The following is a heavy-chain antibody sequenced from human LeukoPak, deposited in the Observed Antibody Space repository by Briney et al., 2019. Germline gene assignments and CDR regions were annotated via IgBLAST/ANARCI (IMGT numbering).Heavy chain of an antibody. CDR1: GFTFSSYG. J-gene: IGHJ4*02. CDR3: AKAHTMVRGVIITSGDY. D-gene: IGHD3-10*01. CDR2: IRYDGSNK. Sequence: GGSLRLSCAASGFTFSSYGMHWVRQAPGKGLEWVAFIRYDGSNKYYADSVKGRFTISRDNSKNTLYLQMNSLRAEDTAVYYCAKAHTMVRGVIITSGDYWGQGTLVTVSS. V-gene: IGHV3-30*02.